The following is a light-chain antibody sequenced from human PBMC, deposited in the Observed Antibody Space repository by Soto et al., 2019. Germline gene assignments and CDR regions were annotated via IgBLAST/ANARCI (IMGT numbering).Light chain of an antibody. Sequence: EIVMTQSPATLSVSPGERATLSCRASQSVSSSYLAWYQQKPGQAPRLLIYGASSRATGIPDRFSGSGSGTDFTLTISRLEPEDFAVYYCHQYVSWTFGQGTKVDI. CDR3: HQYVSWT. CDR2: GAS. V-gene: IGKV3-20*01. CDR1: QSVSSSY. J-gene: IGKJ1*01.